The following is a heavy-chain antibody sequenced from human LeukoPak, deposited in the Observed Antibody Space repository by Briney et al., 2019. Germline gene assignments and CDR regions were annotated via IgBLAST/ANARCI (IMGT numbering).Heavy chain of an antibody. D-gene: IGHD6-19*01. CDR1: GFTFSSYA. V-gene: IGHV3-30-3*01. CDR2: ISYDGSNK. Sequence: PGGSLRLSYAASGFTFSSYAMHWVRQAPGKGLEWVAVISYDGSNKYYADSVKGRFTISRDNSKNTLYLQMNSLRAEDTAVYYCASRLIAVGRGPDHSFDYWGQGTLVTVSS. CDR3: ASRLIAVGRGPDHSFDY. J-gene: IGHJ4*02.